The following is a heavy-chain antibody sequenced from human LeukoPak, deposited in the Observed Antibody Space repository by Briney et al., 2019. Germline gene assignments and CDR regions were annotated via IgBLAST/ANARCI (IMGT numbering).Heavy chain of an antibody. V-gene: IGHV3-33*06. CDR2: IWDNGNNK. CDR3: AEGGHCTSTSCYYFDS. J-gene: IGHJ4*02. D-gene: IGHD2-2*01. Sequence: PGSSLRLSCAASGFTFSNSDMHWVRQAPGKGLEWVAAIWDNGNNKYYGDSVNGRFTISRDNSKNTLHLQMNSLRPEDSAIYYCAEGGHCTSTSCYYFDSWGQGALVTVSA. CDR1: GFTFSNSD.